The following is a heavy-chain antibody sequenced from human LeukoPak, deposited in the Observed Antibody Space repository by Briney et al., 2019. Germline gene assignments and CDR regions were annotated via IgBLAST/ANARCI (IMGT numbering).Heavy chain of an antibody. D-gene: IGHD3-10*01. CDR1: GFTFSSYA. CDR3: AKARGSGSYRLSYYGMDV. Sequence: GGSLRLSCAASGFTFSSYAMSWVRQAPGKGLEWVSAISGSGGSTYYADSVKGRFTISRDNSKNTLYLQMNSLRAEDPAVYYCAKARGSGSYRLSYYGMDVWGQGTTVSVSS. CDR2: ISGSGGST. V-gene: IGHV3-23*01. J-gene: IGHJ6*02.